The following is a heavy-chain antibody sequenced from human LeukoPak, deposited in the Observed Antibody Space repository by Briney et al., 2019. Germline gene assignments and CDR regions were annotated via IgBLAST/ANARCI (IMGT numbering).Heavy chain of an antibody. Sequence: ASVKVSCKASGYTFTSYGISWVRQAPGQGLEWMGWISAYNGNTNYAQKLQGRVTMTTDTSTSTAYTELRSLRSDDTAVYYCARDLPTYYDSRHTPTDYWGQGTLVTVSS. CDR1: GYTFTSYG. J-gene: IGHJ4*02. V-gene: IGHV1-18*01. CDR2: ISAYNGNT. D-gene: IGHD3-22*01. CDR3: ARDLPTYYDSRHTPTDY.